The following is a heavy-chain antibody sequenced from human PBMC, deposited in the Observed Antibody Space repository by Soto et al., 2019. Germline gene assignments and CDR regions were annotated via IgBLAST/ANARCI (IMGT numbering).Heavy chain of an antibody. CDR1: GYTFTSYD. Sequence: ASVKVSCKASGYTFTSYDINWVRQATGQGLEWMGWMNPNSGNTGYAQKFQGRVTMTRNTSISTAYMELSSLRSEDTAVYYCARGGRLRYFDWLFRRSAGMDVWAQGTTVTVSS. D-gene: IGHD3-9*01. J-gene: IGHJ6*02. V-gene: IGHV1-8*01. CDR2: MNPNSGNT. CDR3: ARGGRLRYFDWLFRRSAGMDV.